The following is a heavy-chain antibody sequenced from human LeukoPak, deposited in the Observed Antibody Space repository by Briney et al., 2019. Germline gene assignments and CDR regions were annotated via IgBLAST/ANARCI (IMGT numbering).Heavy chain of an antibody. CDR1: GGSISSYY. CDR2: IYYSGST. D-gene: IGHD3-9*01. CDR3: ARHGANYDILTGYYQALAEYFQH. Sequence: NSSETLSLTCTVSGGSISSYYWSWIRQPPGKGLEWIGYIYYSGSTNYNPSLKSRVTISVDTSKNQFSLKLSSVTAADTAVYYCARHGANYDILTGYYQALAEYFQHWGQGTLVTVSS. V-gene: IGHV4-59*08. J-gene: IGHJ1*01.